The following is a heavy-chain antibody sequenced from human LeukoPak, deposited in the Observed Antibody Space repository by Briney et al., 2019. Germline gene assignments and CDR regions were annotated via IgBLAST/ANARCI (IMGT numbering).Heavy chain of an antibody. CDR2: MNPNSGNT. CDR3: ARAVDIAVVVAATIWFDP. Sequence: ASVKVSCKASGYTFTSYDINWVRQATGQGLEWMGWMNPNSGNTGYAQKFQGRVTMTRNTSISTAYMELSSLRSEDTAVYYCARAVDIAVVVAATIWFDPWGQGTLVTVSS. D-gene: IGHD2-15*01. V-gene: IGHV1-8*01. CDR1: GYTFTSYD. J-gene: IGHJ5*02.